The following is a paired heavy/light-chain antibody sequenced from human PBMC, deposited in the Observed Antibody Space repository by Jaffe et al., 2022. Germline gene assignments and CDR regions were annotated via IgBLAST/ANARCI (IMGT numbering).Light chain of an antibody. J-gene: IGLJ2*01. CDR1: SLRTYY. CDR3: NSRDSSGTHVV. CDR2: GKN. Sequence: SSELTQDPAVSVALGQTVRITCQGDSLRTYYATWYQQKPGQAPVLVIYGKNNRPSGIPDRFSGSRSGNTASLTITGAQAEDEADYYCNSRDSSGTHVVFGGGTKLTVL. V-gene: IGLV3-19*01.
Heavy chain of an antibody. CDR1: GYTFTTYA. CDR3: ARGLFNGDYDYFDD. Sequence: QVQLVQSGSELKKPGASVKVSCKASGYTFTTYAMNWVRQAPGQGLEWMGWINTNTGNPTYAQGFRGRFVFSLDTSVSTAYLQITSLKAEDTAVFYCARGLFNGDYDYFDDWGQGTLVTVSS. J-gene: IGHJ4*02. V-gene: IGHV7-4-1*02. D-gene: IGHD4-17*01. CDR2: INTNTGNP.